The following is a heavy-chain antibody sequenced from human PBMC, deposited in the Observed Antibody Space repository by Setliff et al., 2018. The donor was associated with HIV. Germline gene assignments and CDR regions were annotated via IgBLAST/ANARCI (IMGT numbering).Heavy chain of an antibody. CDR1: GYTFTTYT. Sequence: ASVKVSCKASGYTFTTYTIHWVRQAPGQRLEWMGWISAYNGNTNYAQKLQGRVTMTTDTSTSTAYMELRSLRSDDTAVYYCATSRGYSGSPSDAFDIWGQGTMVTVSS. J-gene: IGHJ3*02. D-gene: IGHD1-26*01. V-gene: IGHV1-18*01. CDR3: ATSRGYSGSPSDAFDI. CDR2: ISAYNGNT.